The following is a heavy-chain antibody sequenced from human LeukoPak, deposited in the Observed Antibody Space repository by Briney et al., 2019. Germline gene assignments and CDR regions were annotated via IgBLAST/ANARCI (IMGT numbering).Heavy chain of an antibody. J-gene: IGHJ6*03. CDR1: GFTFSSYA. CDR3: ARVQGLRFLEWLPDYYYYYYMDV. D-gene: IGHD3-3*01. Sequence: PGGSLRLSCAASGFTFSSYAMHWVRQAPGKGLEWVAVISYDGSNKYYADSVKGRFTISRDNSKNTLYLQMNSLRAEDTAVYYCARVQGLRFLEWLPDYYYYYYMDVWGKGTTVTVSS. CDR2: ISYDGSNK. V-gene: IGHV3-30-3*01.